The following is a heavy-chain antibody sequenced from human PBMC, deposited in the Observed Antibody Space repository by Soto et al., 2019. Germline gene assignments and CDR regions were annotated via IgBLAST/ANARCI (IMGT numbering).Heavy chain of an antibody. V-gene: IGHV3-30-3*01. CDR1: GFTFSIYA. D-gene: IGHD2-2*01. CDR3: ARDPGGRYCSSTSCYSGLAMDV. CDR2: ISYDGSNK. Sequence: GGSLRLSCAASGFTFSIYAMHWVRHAPGKGLEWVAVISYDGSNKYYADSVKGRFTISRDNSKNTLYLQMNSLRAEDTAVYYCARDPGGRYCSSTSCYSGLAMDVWGQGTTVTVSS. J-gene: IGHJ6*02.